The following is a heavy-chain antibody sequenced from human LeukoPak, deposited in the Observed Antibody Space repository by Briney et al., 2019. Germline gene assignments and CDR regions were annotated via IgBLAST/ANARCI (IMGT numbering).Heavy chain of an antibody. CDR3: ARDQVGATAIDY. Sequence: PGGSLRLSCAASGFTFSSYSMNWVRQAPGQGLEWVSSISSSSSYIYYADSVKGRFTISRDNAKNSLYLQVNSLRAEDTAVYYCARDQVGATAIDYWGQGTLVTVSS. CDR2: ISSSSSYI. CDR1: GFTFSSYS. V-gene: IGHV3-21*01. J-gene: IGHJ4*02. D-gene: IGHD1-26*01.